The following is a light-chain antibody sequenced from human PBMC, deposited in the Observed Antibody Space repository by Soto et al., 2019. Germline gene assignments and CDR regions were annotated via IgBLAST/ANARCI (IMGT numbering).Light chain of an antibody. J-gene: IGLJ2*01. CDR1: SSDLAIYNY. CDR2: EVS. CDR3: SSYAGSNYLV. V-gene: IGLV2-8*01. Sequence: QSALTQPASVSGSPGQSITISCTGTSSDLAIYNYVSWYQHHPGRAPKLMIYEVSMRASGVPDRFSGSKSGNTASLTVSGLQPDDEADYYCSSYAGSNYLVFGGGTKLTVL.